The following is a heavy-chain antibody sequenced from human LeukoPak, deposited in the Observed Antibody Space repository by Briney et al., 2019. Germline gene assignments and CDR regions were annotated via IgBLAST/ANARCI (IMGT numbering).Heavy chain of an antibody. CDR3: ARRPRYCGGGCIDY. V-gene: IGHV4-39*01. D-gene: IGHD2-21*02. CDR1: GGSISSSSYY. J-gene: IGHJ4*02. Sequence: SETLSLTCTVSGGSISSSSYYWGWIRQPSGKGLEWIGSIYYSGSTYYNPSLKSRVTISVDTSKNQFSLKLSSVTAADTAVYYCARRPRYCGGGCIDYWGQGTLVTVSS. CDR2: IYYSGST.